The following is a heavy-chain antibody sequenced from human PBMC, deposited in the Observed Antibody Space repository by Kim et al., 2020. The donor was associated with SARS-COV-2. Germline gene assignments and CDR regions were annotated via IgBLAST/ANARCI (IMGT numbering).Heavy chain of an antibody. D-gene: IGHD3-3*01. CDR1: GLTVSSNY. V-gene: IGHV3-53*01. J-gene: IGHJ4*02. CDR2: LYSGGST. Sequence: GGSLRLSCAASGLTVSSNYMNWVRQAPGEGLEWVSVLYSGGSTHYADSVRGRFTTSRDHSKNTVYLQMNSLIVEDTAIYYCARHKTAGNYNSPFDYWGQG. CDR3: ARHKTAGNYNSPFDY.